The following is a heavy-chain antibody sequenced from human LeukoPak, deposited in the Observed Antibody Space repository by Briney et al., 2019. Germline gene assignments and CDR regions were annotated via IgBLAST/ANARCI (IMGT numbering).Heavy chain of an antibody. D-gene: IGHD2-2*01. CDR1: GGSISSGDYY. CDR3: ARGDCSSTSCYFDY. Sequence: SETLSLTCTVSGGSISSGDYYWSWIRQPPGKGLEWIGYICYSRSTYYNPSLKSRVTISVDTSKNQFSLKLSSVTAADTAVYYCARGDCSSTSCYFDYWGQGTLVTVSS. V-gene: IGHV4-30-4*01. J-gene: IGHJ4*02. CDR2: ICYSRST.